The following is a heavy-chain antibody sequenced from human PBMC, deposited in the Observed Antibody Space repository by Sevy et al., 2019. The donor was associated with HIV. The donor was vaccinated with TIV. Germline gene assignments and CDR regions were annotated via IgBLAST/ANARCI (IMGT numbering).Heavy chain of an antibody. CDR1: GDSISSYY. D-gene: IGHD2-15*01. CDR3: VRGHGDYCSAVSCYPDDGMDV. CDR2: IYTTGSN. Sequence: SETLSLTCTVSGDSISSYYWSWIRQPAGKGLEWIGRIYTTGSNNYNPSLNSRVTMSVDTSKNQFSLKLTSVTAADTAVYYCVRGHGDYCSAVSCYPDDGMDVWGQGTTVTVSS. V-gene: IGHV4-4*07. J-gene: IGHJ6*02.